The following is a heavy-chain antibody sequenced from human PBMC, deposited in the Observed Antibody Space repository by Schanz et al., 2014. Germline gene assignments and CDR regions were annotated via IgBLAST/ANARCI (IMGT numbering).Heavy chain of an antibody. J-gene: IGHJ4*02. CDR1: GFTFNDYA. V-gene: IGHV3-30*04. CDR2: ISFDGSHE. Sequence: QVQLVESGGGVVQPGRSLKLSCAASGFTFNDYAMHWVRQAPGKGLEWVAVISFDGSHESYADSVRGRFTISRDNSKNTLYLQMDSLRAEDTAMFYCAREIPAGGHFDYWGQGTLVSVSS. CDR3: AREIPAGGHFDY. D-gene: IGHD2-15*01.